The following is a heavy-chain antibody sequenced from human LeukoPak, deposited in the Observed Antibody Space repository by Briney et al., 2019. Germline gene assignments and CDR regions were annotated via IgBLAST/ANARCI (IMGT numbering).Heavy chain of an antibody. J-gene: IGHJ4*02. CDR2: ISAYNGNT. CDR1: GYTFTSYG. D-gene: IGHD3-22*01. V-gene: IGHV1-18*01. Sequence: ASVKVSCKASGYTFTSYGISWVQQAPGQGLEWMGWISAYNGNTNYAQKLQGGVTMTTDTSTSTAYMELRSLRSDDTAVYYCARESRTYYYDGSGYPDYWGQGTLVTVSS. CDR3: ARESRTYYYDGSGYPDY.